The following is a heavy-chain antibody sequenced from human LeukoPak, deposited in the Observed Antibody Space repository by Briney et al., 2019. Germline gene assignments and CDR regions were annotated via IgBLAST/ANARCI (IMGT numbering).Heavy chain of an antibody. J-gene: IGHJ4*02. Sequence: SETLSLTCTVSGGSISSSSYYWGWIRQPPGKGLEWIGSIYYSGSTYYNPSLKSRVTISVDTSKNQFSLKLSSVTAADTAVYYCARRSAGNPIDYWGQGTLVTVSS. CDR1: GGSISSSSYY. CDR2: IYYSGST. V-gene: IGHV4-39*07. CDR3: ARRSAGNPIDY.